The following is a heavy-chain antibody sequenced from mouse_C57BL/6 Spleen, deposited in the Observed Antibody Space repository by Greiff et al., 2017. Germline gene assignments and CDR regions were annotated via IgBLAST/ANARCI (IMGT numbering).Heavy chain of an antibody. CDR3: ATGGGYDGFAY. Sequence: VVESGAELVKPGASVKISCKASGYAFSSYWMNWVKQRPGKGLEWIGQIYPGDGDTNYNGKFKGKAPLTADKSASTAYMQLSSLTSEDSAVYFCATGGGYDGFAYWGQGNLVTVSA. CDR2: IYPGDGDT. V-gene: IGHV1-80*01. J-gene: IGHJ3*01. D-gene: IGHD2-2*01. CDR1: GYAFSSYW.